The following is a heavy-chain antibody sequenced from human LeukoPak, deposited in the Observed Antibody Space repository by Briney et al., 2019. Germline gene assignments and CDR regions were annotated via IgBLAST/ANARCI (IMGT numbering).Heavy chain of an antibody. CDR2: IRYDGSTK. V-gene: IGHV3-30*02. CDR3: ARGGTWQWLEKFFDY. J-gene: IGHJ4*02. D-gene: IGHD6-19*01. Sequence: GGSLRLSCAASGFTFSNYGMHWVRQAPGKGLEWVAFIRYDGSTKYYADSVKGRFTISRDNSKNTLYLQMNSLRAEDTAVYYCARGGTWQWLEKFFDYWGQGTLVTVSS. CDR1: GFTFSNYG.